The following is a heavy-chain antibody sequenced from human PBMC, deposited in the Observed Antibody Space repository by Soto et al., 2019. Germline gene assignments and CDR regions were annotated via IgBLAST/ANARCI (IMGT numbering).Heavy chain of an antibody. CDR3: ARRERGSSLIDY. CDR2: IYHSGST. Sequence: SETLSLTCTVSGGSISSYYWSWIRQPPGKGLEWIGEIYHSGSTNYNPSLWSRVTISVDKSKNQFSLKLSSVTAADTAVYYCARRERGSSLIDYWGLGTLVTAPQ. CDR1: GGSISSYY. V-gene: IGHV4-59*12. D-gene: IGHD6-13*01. J-gene: IGHJ4*02.